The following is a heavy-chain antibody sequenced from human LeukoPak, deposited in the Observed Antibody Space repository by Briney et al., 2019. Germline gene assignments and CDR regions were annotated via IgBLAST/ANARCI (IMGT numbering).Heavy chain of an antibody. V-gene: IGHV3-21*01. D-gene: IGHD4-17*01. J-gene: IGHJ4*02. CDR1: GFTFSSYS. CDR3: ARDQDATVTLDY. Sequence: GGSLRLSCAASGFTFSSYSMNWVRQAPGKGLEWVSSISSSSSYIYYADSVKGRFTTSRDNAKNSLYLQMNSLRAEDTAVYYCARDQDATVTLDYWGQGTLVTVSS. CDR2: ISSSSSYI.